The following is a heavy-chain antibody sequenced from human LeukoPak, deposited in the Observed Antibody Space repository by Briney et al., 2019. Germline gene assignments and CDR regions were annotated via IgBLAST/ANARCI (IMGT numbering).Heavy chain of an antibody. J-gene: IGHJ6*02. D-gene: IGHD5-24*01. CDR3: ARAGPLGSGRDGYSFTDYGMDV. V-gene: IGHV1-2*04. Sequence: EASVKVSCKASGYTFTGYYMHWVRQAPGQGLEWMGWINPNSGGTNYAQKFQGWVTMTRDTSISTAYMELSRLRSDDTAVYYCARAGPLGSGRDGYSFTDYGMDVWGQGTTVTVSS. CDR2: INPNSGGT. CDR1: GYTFTGYY.